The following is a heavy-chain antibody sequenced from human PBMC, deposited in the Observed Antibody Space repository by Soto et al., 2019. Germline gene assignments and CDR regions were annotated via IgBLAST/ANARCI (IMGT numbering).Heavy chain of an antibody. CDR1: GFTFSSYA. D-gene: IGHD2-21*02. V-gene: IGHV3-30-3*01. Sequence: AGGSLRLSCAASGFTFSSYAMHWVRQAPGKGLEWVAVISYDGSNKYYADSVKGRFTISRDNSKNTLYLQMNSLRAEDTAVYYCARDEGVVVTKAAFDIWGQGTMVTVSS. J-gene: IGHJ3*02. CDR3: ARDEGVVVTKAAFDI. CDR2: ISYDGSNK.